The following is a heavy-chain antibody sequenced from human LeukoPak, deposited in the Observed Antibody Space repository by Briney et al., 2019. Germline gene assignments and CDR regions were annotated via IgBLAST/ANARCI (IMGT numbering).Heavy chain of an antibody. CDR1: GGSITNYY. D-gene: IGHD5-24*01. V-gene: IGHV4-39*01. CDR3: ARLEMATITD. CDR2: IYYSGST. J-gene: IGHJ4*02. Sequence: SETLSLTCIVSGGSITNYYWGWIRQPPGKGLEWIGSIYYSGSTYYNPSLKSRVTISVDTPKNQFSLKLSSVTAADTAVYYCARLEMATITDWGQGTLVTASS.